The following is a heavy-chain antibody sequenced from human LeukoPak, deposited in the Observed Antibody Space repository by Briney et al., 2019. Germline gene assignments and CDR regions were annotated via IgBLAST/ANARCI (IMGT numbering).Heavy chain of an antibody. CDR3: ARGLAVAGIYMY. J-gene: IGHJ4*02. V-gene: IGHV1-18*01. D-gene: IGHD6-19*01. CDR2: ISGYSDNT. CDR1: GGTFSSYA. Sequence: ASVKVSCKASGGTFSSYAIGWVRQAPGQGLEWLGWISGYSDNTKYSEKVQGRVTMTKDTSTSTVYMELRSLRPDDTATYFCARGLAVAGIYMYWGQGTQITVSS.